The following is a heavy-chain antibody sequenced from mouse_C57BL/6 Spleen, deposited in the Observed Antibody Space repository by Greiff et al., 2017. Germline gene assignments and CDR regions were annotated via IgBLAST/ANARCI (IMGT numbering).Heavy chain of an antibody. D-gene: IGHD2-3*01. V-gene: IGHV3-6*01. J-gene: IGHJ3*01. Sequence: EVQRVESGPGLVKPSQSLSLTCSVTGYSITSGYYWNWIRQFPGNKLEWMGYISYDGSNNYNPSLKNRISITRDTSKNQFFLKLNSVTTEDTATYYCARDGGYDGYYEFAYWGQGTLVTVSA. CDR1: GYSITSGYY. CDR3: ARDGGYDGYYEFAY. CDR2: ISYDGSN.